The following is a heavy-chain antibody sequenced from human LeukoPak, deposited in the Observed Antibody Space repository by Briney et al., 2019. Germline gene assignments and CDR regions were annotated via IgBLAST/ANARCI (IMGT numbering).Heavy chain of an antibody. V-gene: IGHV3-48*04. D-gene: IGHD3-10*01. Sequence: GGSLRLSCAASGFTFSDYNMNWVRQAPGKGLEWISYISSSSTTIYYADSVKGRFTISRDNAKNSLYLQMNSLRAEDTAVYYCARDPGIGWFDPWGQGTLVTVSS. CDR1: GFTFSDYN. CDR3: ARDPGIGWFDP. J-gene: IGHJ5*02. CDR2: ISSSSTTI.